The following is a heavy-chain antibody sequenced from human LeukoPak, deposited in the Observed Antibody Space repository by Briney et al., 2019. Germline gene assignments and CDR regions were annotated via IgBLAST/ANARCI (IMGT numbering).Heavy chain of an antibody. CDR2: INSKSDTI. CDR1: GFTFSRYS. D-gene: IGHD5/OR15-5a*01. CDR3: ARVPPTVGSSDI. Sequence: GGSLRLSCVASGFTFSRYSMNWVRQAPGKGLEWVSYINSKSDTIYYADSVKGRFTISRDNAKSALYLQINSLRAEDTGIYYCARVPPTVGSSDIWGQGTVVTVSS. V-gene: IGHV3-48*04. J-gene: IGHJ3*02.